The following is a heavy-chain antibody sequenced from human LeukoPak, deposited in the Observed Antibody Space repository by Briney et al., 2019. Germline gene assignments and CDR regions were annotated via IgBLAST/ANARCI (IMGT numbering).Heavy chain of an antibody. J-gene: IGHJ5*02. V-gene: IGHV4-30-4*01. Sequence: PSQTLSLTCTVSGGSISSGDYYWSWIRQPPGKGLEWIGYIYYSGSTYYNPSLKSRVTISVDTSKNQFSLKLSSVTAADTAVYYCAREAVSAQYYYDSSGSEGWFDPWGQGTLVTVSS. CDR1: GGSISSGDYY. CDR2: IYYSGST. CDR3: AREAVSAQYYYDSSGSEGWFDP. D-gene: IGHD3-22*01.